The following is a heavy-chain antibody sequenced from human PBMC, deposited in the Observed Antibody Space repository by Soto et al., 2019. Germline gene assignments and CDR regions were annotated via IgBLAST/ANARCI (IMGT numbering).Heavy chain of an antibody. D-gene: IGHD2-2*01. J-gene: IGHJ4*02. V-gene: IGHV3-30*18. CDR3: AKDRRGYCSSTSCAPIDY. CDR2: ISYDGSNK. CDR1: GFTFSSYG. Sequence: GGSLRLSCAASGFTFSSYGMHWVRQAPGKGLEWVAVISYDGSNKYYADSVKGRFTISRDNSKNTLYLQMNSLRAEDTAVYYCAKDRRGYCSSTSCAPIDYWGQGTLVTVSS.